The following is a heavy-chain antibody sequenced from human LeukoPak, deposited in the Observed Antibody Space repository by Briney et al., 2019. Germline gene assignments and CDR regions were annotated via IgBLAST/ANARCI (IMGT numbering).Heavy chain of an antibody. CDR3: AKDDREVVVTYFDY. CDR1: GFTFSGYA. D-gene: IGHD3-22*01. Sequence: PGGSLRLSCAASGFTFSGYAMSWVRQAPGKGLEWASAISGSGGSTYYADSVKGRFTISRDNSKNTLYLQMHSLRAEDTAVYYCAKDDREVVVTYFDYWGQGTLVTVSS. J-gene: IGHJ4*02. CDR2: ISGSGGST. V-gene: IGHV3-23*01.